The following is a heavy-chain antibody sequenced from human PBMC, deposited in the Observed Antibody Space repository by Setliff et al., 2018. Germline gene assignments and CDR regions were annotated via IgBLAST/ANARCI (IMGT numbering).Heavy chain of an antibody. J-gene: IGHJ4*02. Sequence: SCKVSGYRLIEVSMHWVRQAPGKGLEWVSAISGSGTTIYYADSVKGRFTISRDNAKNSLYLQMNSLRAEDTAVYYCARGLPFLDWFLAYFDYWGQGTLVTVSS. CDR2: ISGSGTTI. D-gene: IGHD3-3*01. CDR3: ARGLPFLDWFLAYFDY. V-gene: IGHV3-11*04. CDR1: GYRLIEVS.